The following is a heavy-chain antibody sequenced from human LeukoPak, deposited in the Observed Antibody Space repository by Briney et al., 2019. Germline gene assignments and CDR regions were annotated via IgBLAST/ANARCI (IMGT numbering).Heavy chain of an antibody. CDR3: ARGGSSWNDRLDPDY. CDR1: GYTFTSYY. D-gene: IGHD1-1*01. V-gene: IGHV1-46*01. Sequence: ASVKVSCKASGYTFTSYYMHWVRQAPGQGLEWMGIINPSGGSTSYAQKFQGRVTMTRDTSTSTVYMELSSLRSEDTAVYYCARGGSSWNDRLDPDYWGRGTLVTVSS. CDR2: INPSGGST. J-gene: IGHJ4*02.